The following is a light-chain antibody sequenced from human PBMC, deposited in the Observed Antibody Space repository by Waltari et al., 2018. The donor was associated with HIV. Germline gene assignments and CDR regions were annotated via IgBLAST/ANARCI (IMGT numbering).Light chain of an antibody. CDR2: EVS. J-gene: IGLJ1*01. CDR3: GSYTTSSTPYV. CDR1: SSDIGGHNY. Sequence: QSALTQPASVSGSPGQSITISCTGTSSDIGGHNYVSWYQQHPGKAPKLMIYEVSNRPSGVSNRFSGSKSGNSASLTISGLQLEDEADYYCGSYTTSSTPYVFGTGTKVTVL. V-gene: IGLV2-14*01.